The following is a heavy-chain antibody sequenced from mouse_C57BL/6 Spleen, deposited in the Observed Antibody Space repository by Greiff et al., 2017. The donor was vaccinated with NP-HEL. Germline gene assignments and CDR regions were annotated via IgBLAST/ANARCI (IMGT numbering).Heavy chain of an antibody. CDR3: ARGHDGYYVGFAY. CDR2: IWSGGST. D-gene: IGHD2-3*01. J-gene: IGHJ3*01. V-gene: IGHV2-2*01. Sequence: QVQLKESGPGLVQPSQSLSITCTVSGFSLTSYGVHWVRQSPGKGLEWLGVIWSGGSTDYNAAFISRLSISKDNSKSQVFFKMNSLQADYTAIYYCARGHDGYYVGFAYWGQGTLVTVSA. CDR1: GFSLTSYG.